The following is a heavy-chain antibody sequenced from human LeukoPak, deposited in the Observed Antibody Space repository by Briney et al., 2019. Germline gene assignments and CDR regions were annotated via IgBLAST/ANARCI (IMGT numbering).Heavy chain of an antibody. J-gene: IGHJ4*02. CDR3: ARVSGSGWYDGY. D-gene: IGHD6-19*01. V-gene: IGHV4-31*03. CDR1: GGSISSGGYY. Sequence: SETLSLTCTVSGGSISSGGYYWSWIRQHPGKGLEWIGYIYYSGSTYYNPSLKSRVTISVDTSKNQFSLKLSSVTAADTAVYYCARVSGSGWYDGYWGQGTLVTVSS. CDR2: IYYSGST.